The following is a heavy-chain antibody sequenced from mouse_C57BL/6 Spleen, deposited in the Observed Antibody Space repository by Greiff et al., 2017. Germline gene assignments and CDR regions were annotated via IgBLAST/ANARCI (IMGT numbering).Heavy chain of an antibody. CDR2: FYPGSGGI. CDR1: GYTFTEYT. D-gene: IGHD2-2*01. Sequence: VQLKQSGAELVKPGASVKLSCKASGYTFTEYTIHWVKQRSGQGLEWIGWFYPGSGGIKYNEKFKDKATLTADKSSSTVYIELSRLTSEDSAVXFCARREGRGYDKGVDYGGQGTTLTVST. J-gene: IGHJ2*01. CDR3: ARREGRGYDKGVDY. V-gene: IGHV1-62-2*01.